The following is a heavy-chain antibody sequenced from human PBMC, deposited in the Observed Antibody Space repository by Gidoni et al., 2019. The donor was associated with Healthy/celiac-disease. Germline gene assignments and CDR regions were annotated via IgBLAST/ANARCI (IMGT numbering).Heavy chain of an antibody. CDR3: ARDRIVVVPAAYYFDY. CDR2: ISYDGSNK. Sequence: QVQLVESGGGVVQPGRSLRLSCAASVFTFSSYAMHWVRQAPGKGLEWVAVISYDGSNKYYADSVKGRFTISRDNSKNTLYLQMNSLRAEDTAVYYCARDRIVVVPAAYYFDYWGQGTLVTVSS. J-gene: IGHJ4*02. V-gene: IGHV3-30-3*01. D-gene: IGHD2-2*01. CDR1: VFTFSSYA.